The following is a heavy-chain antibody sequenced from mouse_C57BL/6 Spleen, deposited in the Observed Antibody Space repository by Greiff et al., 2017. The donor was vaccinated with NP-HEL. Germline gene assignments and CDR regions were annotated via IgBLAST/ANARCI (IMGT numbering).Heavy chain of an antibody. V-gene: IGHV1-9*01. D-gene: IGHD2-2*01. CDR2: ILPGSGCT. CDR1: GYTFTGYW. Sequence: VQLQQSGAELMKPGASVKLSCKATGYTFTGYWIEWVKQRPGHGLEWIGEILPGSGCTNYNEKFKGKATFTADTSSNTAYMQLSSLTTEDSAVYYCARMDMVTYFDYWGQGTTLTVSS. CDR3: ARMDMVTYFDY. J-gene: IGHJ2*01.